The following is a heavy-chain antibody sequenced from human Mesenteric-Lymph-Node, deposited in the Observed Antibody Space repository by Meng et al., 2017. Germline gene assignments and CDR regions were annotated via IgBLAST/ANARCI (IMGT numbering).Heavy chain of an antibody. D-gene: IGHD6-19*01. J-gene: IGHJ1*01. CDR3: ARVAVAGLRYFQH. Sequence: VQLVQSGSVFKKPGASVKVSCKASGYTFTNIGVNWVRQATGQGPEWMGWINTDNGNPTYAQGFTGRFVFSLDTSVSTAYLQISGLKAEDTAVYYCARVAVAGLRYFQHWGQGTLVTVSS. CDR1: GYTFTNIG. V-gene: IGHV7-4-1*02. CDR2: INTDNGNP.